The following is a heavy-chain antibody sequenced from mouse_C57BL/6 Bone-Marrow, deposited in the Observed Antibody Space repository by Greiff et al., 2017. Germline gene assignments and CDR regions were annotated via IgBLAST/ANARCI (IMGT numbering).Heavy chain of an antibody. V-gene: IGHV1-53*01. Sequence: QVHVKQPGTELVKPGASVKLSCKASGYTFTSYWMHWVKQRPGQGLEWIGNINPSNGGTNYNEKFKSKATLTVDKSSSTAYMQLSSLTSEDAAVYYCARWGDYDEEGAYWGQGTLVTVSA. D-gene: IGHD2-4*01. CDR3: ARWGDYDEEGAY. CDR1: GYTFTSYW. CDR2: INPSNGGT. J-gene: IGHJ3*01.